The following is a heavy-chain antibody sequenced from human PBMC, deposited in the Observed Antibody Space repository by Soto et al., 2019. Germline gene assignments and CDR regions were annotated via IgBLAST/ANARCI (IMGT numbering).Heavy chain of an antibody. Sequence: GGSLRLSCAVAGYTFGNHWMHWVRQAPGKGLEWVSRMNSDGSIINYADSVKGRFTVSRDNAKNTLYLQMNSLRVEDTAVYYCATAEVDYWGPGTLVTVPQ. CDR1: GYTFGNHW. J-gene: IGHJ4*02. CDR2: MNSDGSII. CDR3: ATAEVDY. V-gene: IGHV3-74*01.